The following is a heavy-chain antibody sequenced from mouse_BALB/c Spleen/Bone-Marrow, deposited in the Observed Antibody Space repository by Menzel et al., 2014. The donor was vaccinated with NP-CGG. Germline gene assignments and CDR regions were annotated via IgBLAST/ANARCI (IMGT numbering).Heavy chain of an antibody. V-gene: IGHV4-1*02. CDR2: INPDSDTI. CDR1: GFDFSRYW. D-gene: IGHD2-1*01. CDR3: ARENYGNPCFAY. J-gene: IGHJ3*01. Sequence: EVQLVESGGGLVQPGGSLKLSRAASGFDFSRYWMNWVRQAPGNGLEWIGQINPDSDTINYTPSLKDKFIISRDNAKNTLYLKMRKVRSGDTPFFYCARENYGNPCFAYGGQGTRVTVSA.